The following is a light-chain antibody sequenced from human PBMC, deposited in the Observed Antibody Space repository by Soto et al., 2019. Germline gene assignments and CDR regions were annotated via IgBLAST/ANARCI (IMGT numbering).Light chain of an antibody. Sequence: QSALTQPASVSGSPGQSITISCTGTSSDVGSYNLVSWYQQHPGKAPKLMIYEGSKRPSGVSNRFSGSKSGNTASLTISGLQDEDEADYYCCSYAGSSWVFGGGTKLTVL. CDR3: CSYAGSSWV. J-gene: IGLJ3*02. CDR2: EGS. V-gene: IGLV2-23*01. CDR1: SSDVGSYNL.